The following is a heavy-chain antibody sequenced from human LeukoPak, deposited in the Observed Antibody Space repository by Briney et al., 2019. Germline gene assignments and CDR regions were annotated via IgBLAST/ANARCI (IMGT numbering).Heavy chain of an antibody. CDR3: AKGYSGNYYPFYFDY. V-gene: IGHV3-23*01. Sequence: PGGSLRLSCAASGFTFSSYAMTWVRQAPGKGLEWVSAISGSGGNTYYADSVRGRFTISRDSSKNTLYVQMNGLRAEDTAVYYCAKGYSGNYYPFYFDYWGQGTLVTVSS. D-gene: IGHD3-10*01. CDR1: GFTFSSYA. J-gene: IGHJ4*02. CDR2: ISGSGGNT.